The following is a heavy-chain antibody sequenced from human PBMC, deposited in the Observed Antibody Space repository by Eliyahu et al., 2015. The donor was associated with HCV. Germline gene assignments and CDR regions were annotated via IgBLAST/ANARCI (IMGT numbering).Heavy chain of an antibody. D-gene: IGHD3-10*01. CDR2: INAGNGTT. CDR3: ARGGSMALYYYYFDY. Sequence: QVQVVQSGAEVQKPGXSVXVSCKTSGYTFTKYAIHWLRQAPGQRPEWMGWINAGNGTTKYSQKFQGRVSITSETSASTAYMELSSLRSEDTAIYFCARGGSMALYYYYFDYWGQGXLVTVSS. J-gene: IGHJ4*02. CDR1: GYTFTKYA. V-gene: IGHV1-3*01.